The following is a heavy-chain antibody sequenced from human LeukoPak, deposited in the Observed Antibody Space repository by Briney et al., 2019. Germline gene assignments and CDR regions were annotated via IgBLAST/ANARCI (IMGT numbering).Heavy chain of an antibody. J-gene: IGHJ3*02. Sequence: SGTLSLTCAVSGGSISSSNWWSWVRQPPGKGLEWIGEIYHSGSTNYNPSLKSRVTISVDKSKNQFSLKLSSVTAADTAVYYCAREPPRVVVVPAANYAFDIWGQGTMVTVSS. CDR1: GGSISSSNW. V-gene: IGHV4-4*02. CDR3: AREPPRVVVVPAANYAFDI. CDR2: IYHSGST. D-gene: IGHD2-2*01.